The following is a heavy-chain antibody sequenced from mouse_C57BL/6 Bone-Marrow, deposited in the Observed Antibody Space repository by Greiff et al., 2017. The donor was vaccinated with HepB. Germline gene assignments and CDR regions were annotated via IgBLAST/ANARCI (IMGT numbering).Heavy chain of an antibody. V-gene: IGHV1-72*01. D-gene: IGHD2-2*01. CDR3: ARSRRSTMVTTAFAY. CDR2: IDPNSGGT. Sequence: QVQLQQSGAELVKPGASVKLSCKASGYTFTSYWMHWVKQRPGRGLEWIGRIDPNSGGTKYNEKFKSKATLTVDKPSSTAYMQLSSLTSEDSAVYYCARSRRSTMVTTAFAYWGQGTLVTVSA. CDR1: GYTFTSYW. J-gene: IGHJ3*01.